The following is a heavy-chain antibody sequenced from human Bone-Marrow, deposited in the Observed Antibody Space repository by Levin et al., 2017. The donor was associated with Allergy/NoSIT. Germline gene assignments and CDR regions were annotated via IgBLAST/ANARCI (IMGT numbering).Heavy chain of an antibody. Sequence: GGSLRLSCAASGFNLRSYSMHWVRQAPGKGLEWVAVISFDGSDKYYADSVKGRFSISRDSSKNTLSLQMNSLRPEDRGVYFCARSNFGFLSGYGLAVWGHGTTVSVS. D-gene: IGHD3-3*01. CDR3: ARSNFGFLSGYGLAV. CDR2: ISFDGSDK. V-gene: IGHV3-30*04. CDR1: GFNLRSYS. J-gene: IGHJ6*02.